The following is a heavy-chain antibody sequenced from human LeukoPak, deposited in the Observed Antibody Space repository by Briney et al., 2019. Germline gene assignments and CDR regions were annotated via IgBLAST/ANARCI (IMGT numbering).Heavy chain of an antibody. J-gene: IGHJ3*02. CDR2: IYSGGST. V-gene: IGHV3-66*02. Sequence: AGGSLRLSCAPSGFTVSSNYMSWVRQAPGKGLEWVSVIYSGGSTYYADSVKGRFTISRDNSKNTLYRQMNILRAEDTAVYYCARDTHAFDIWGQGTMVTVSS. CDR1: GFTVSSNY. CDR3: ARDTHAFDI.